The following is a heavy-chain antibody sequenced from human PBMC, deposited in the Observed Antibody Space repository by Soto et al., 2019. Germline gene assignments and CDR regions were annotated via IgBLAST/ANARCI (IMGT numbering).Heavy chain of an antibody. CDR3: ARELVPRDWFDP. V-gene: IGHV1-18*01. Sequence: ASVKVSCQASGYTITSYGISWVRQAPGQGLEWMGWISAYNGNTNYAQKLQGRVTMPTDTSTSTAYMELRSLRSDDTAVYYCARELVPRDWFDPWGQGTLVTVSS. CDR1: GYTITSYG. D-gene: IGHD6-13*01. J-gene: IGHJ5*02. CDR2: ISAYNGNT.